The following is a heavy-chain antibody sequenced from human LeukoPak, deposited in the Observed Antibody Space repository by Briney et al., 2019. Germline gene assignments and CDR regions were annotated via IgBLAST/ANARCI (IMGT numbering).Heavy chain of an antibody. V-gene: IGHV4-39*01. Sequence: SETLSLTCTVSGGSISSSPYYWGWIRQPPGTGLEWIGTIYYRGSTYSNPSPNSRVTISLDTSKNQFSLRLRSVTAADTALYYCARHYLSDGILSTFDHWGQGTLVTVSS. CDR3: ARHYLSDGILSTFDH. CDR1: GGSISSSPYY. D-gene: IGHD2-2*01. J-gene: IGHJ5*02. CDR2: IYYRGST.